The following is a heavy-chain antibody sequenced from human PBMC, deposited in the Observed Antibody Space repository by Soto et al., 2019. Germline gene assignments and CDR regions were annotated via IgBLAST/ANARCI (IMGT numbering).Heavy chain of an antibody. CDR3: ARAILPRGYDSSGYFRN. V-gene: IGHV4-30-4*02. D-gene: IGHD3-22*01. CDR1: GGSISSGDYY. Sequence: SETLSLTCTVSGGSISSGDYYWSWIRQPPGKGLEWIGYIYYSGSTYYNPSLKSRVTISKDTSKNQVVLTMTNMDPVDTATYYCARAILPRGYDSSGYFRNWGQGTLVTVSS. J-gene: IGHJ4*02. CDR2: IYYSGST.